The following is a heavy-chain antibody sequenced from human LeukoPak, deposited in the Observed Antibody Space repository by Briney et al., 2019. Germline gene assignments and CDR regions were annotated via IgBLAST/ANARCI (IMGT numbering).Heavy chain of an antibody. CDR3: AREKVGSYYQDY. V-gene: IGHV4-61*02. Sequence: SSETLSLTCTVSGGSISSGSYCWSWIRQPAGKGLEWIGRIYTSGSTNYNPSLKSRVTISVDTSKNQFSLKLSSVTAADTAVYYCAREKVGSYYQDYWGQGTLVTVSS. D-gene: IGHD1-26*01. CDR1: GGSISSGSYC. CDR2: IYTSGST. J-gene: IGHJ4*02.